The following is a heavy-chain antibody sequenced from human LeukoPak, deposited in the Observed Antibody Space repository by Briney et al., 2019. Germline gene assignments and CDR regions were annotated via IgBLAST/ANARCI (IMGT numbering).Heavy chain of an antibody. CDR3: AKETSGYYSHFDY. J-gene: IGHJ4*02. CDR2: ISWNSGSI. CDR1: GFTFDDYA. Sequence: GGSLRLSCAASGFTFDDYAVHWVRQAPGKGLEWVSGISWNSGSIGYADSVKGRFTISRDNAKNSLYLQMNSLRAEDTALYYCAKETSGYYSHFDYWGQGTLVTVSS. V-gene: IGHV3-9*01. D-gene: IGHD3-22*01.